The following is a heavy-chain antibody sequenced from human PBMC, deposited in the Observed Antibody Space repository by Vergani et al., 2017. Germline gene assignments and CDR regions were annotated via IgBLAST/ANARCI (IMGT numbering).Heavy chain of an antibody. CDR2: LYYRGST. Sequence: LQLQESGPRLVKPAETLSLTCTVSGGSIRTSTYYWGWIRQPPGKGLEWIGSLYYRGSTFYNPSLKSRVTISEDTSKNQFSLKLSSVTAADTAVYYCARHSVPVVPAALLFDFWGQGTLVTVSS. CDR1: GGSIRTSTYY. D-gene: IGHD2-2*02. J-gene: IGHJ4*02. CDR3: ARHSVPVVPAALLFDF. V-gene: IGHV4-39*01.